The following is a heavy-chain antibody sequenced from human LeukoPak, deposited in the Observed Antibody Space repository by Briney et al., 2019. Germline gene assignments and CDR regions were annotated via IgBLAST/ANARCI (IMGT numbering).Heavy chain of an antibody. CDR1: GGTFSSYA. CDR3: AVVVAATGLYYFDY. Sequence: ASVKVSCKASGGTFSSYAISWVRQAPGQGLEWMGRIIPILGIANYAQKFQGRVTITADKSTSTAYMELSSLRSEDTAVYYCAVVVAATGLYYFDYRGQGTLVTVSS. CDR2: IIPILGIA. V-gene: IGHV1-69*04. D-gene: IGHD2-15*01. J-gene: IGHJ4*02.